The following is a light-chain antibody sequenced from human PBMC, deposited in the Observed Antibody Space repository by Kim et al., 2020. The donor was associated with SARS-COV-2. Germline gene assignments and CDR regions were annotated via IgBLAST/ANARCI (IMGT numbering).Light chain of an antibody. CDR3: QQYGTSRT. CDR2: GAS. J-gene: IGKJ1*01. Sequence: LSPGKSVTLSCRARQSDNNNHLAWYQAKPGQGPRLLIYGASSRATGIPDRFSGSGSGTDFTLTISRLEPEDSAVYYCQQYGTSRTFGQGTKMDIK. CDR1: QSDNNNH. V-gene: IGKV3-20*01.